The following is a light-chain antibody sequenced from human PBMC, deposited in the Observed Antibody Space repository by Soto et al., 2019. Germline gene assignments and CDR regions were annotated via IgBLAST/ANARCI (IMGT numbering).Light chain of an antibody. Sequence: EVVLTQSPATLSVSPGDRATLSCRASQGIGDTLAWYQHKPGQAPRLLIYGASTRATGIPARFGGSGSGTEFTLTISSLQSEDFAVYYCQQYNNWPQTFGQGTKVDIK. CDR2: GAS. V-gene: IGKV3-15*01. CDR3: QQYNNWPQT. CDR1: QGIGDT. J-gene: IGKJ1*01.